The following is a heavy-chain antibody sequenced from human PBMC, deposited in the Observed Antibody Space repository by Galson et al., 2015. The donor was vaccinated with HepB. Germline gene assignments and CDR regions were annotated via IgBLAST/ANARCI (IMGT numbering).Heavy chain of an antibody. D-gene: IGHD2-2*01. V-gene: IGHV3-30-3*01. CDR3: ARATPSSCSSTSCLRGFDY. Sequence: SLRLSCAASGFTFSSYAMHWVRQAPGKGLEWVAVISYDGSNKYYADSVKGRFTISRDNSKNTLYLQMNSLRAEDTAVYYCARATPSSCSSTSCLRGFDYWGQGTLVTVSS. CDR1: GFTFSSYA. J-gene: IGHJ4*02. CDR2: ISYDGSNK.